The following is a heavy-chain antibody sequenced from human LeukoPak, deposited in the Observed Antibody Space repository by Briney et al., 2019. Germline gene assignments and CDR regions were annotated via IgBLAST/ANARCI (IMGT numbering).Heavy chain of an antibody. Sequence: GGSLRLSCAASGFTFSSYSMNWVRQAPGKGLEWVSSISSSSSYIYYADSVKGRFTISRDNAKNSLYLQMNSLRAEDTAVYYCARVQVTMVRGVNHYYFDYWGQGTLVTVSS. CDR2: ISSSSSYI. V-gene: IGHV3-21*01. CDR1: GFTFSSYS. J-gene: IGHJ4*02. D-gene: IGHD3-10*01. CDR3: ARVQVTMVRGVNHYYFDY.